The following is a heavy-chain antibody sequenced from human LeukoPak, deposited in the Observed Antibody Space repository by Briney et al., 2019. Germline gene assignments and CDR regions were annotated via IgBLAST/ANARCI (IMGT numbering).Heavy chain of an antibody. CDR3: AREKDYGDYIDF. D-gene: IGHD4-17*01. CDR2: VSSDGINK. J-gene: IGHJ4*02. V-gene: IGHV3-30-3*01. Sequence: GGSLILSCAASGFTFNGYAIHGVRQAPGKGLEWVEVVSSDGINKYYADSVKGRFTISRDNSKNTLYLQMNSLRPEDTAVYYCAREKDYGDYIDFWGQGTLVTVAS. CDR1: GFTFNGYA.